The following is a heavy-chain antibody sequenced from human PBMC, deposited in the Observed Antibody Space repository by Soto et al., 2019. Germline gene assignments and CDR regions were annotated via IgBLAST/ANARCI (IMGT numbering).Heavy chain of an antibody. CDR1: GGSIISNYY. Sequence: SETLSLTCAVSGGSIISNYYWSWIRQPPGRGLEWIGYIYYSGNTNYNPSLKSRVTISVDTSKKQFSLKVSAVTAADTAVYYCARQSTAWPNFDSWGQGTLVTVSS. CDR2: IYYSGNT. J-gene: IGHJ4*02. V-gene: IGHV4-59*01. D-gene: IGHD2-21*02. CDR3: ARQSTAWPNFDS.